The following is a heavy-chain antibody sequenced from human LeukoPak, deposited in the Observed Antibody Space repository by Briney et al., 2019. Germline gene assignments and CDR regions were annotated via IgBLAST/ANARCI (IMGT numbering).Heavy chain of an antibody. D-gene: IGHD2-8*01. J-gene: IGHJ3*02. CDR3: ARGRVSAFDI. CDR1: GDSFSSNSVA. Sequence: SQTLSLTCAISGDSFSSNSVAWNWVWQSPSRGPGWLVRTYYRSKWYIDYADSVKSRITISPDTSKNQFSLQLNSMTPEDTAIYYCARGRVSAFDIWGQGTMVTVSS. V-gene: IGHV6-1*01. CDR2: TYYRSKWYI.